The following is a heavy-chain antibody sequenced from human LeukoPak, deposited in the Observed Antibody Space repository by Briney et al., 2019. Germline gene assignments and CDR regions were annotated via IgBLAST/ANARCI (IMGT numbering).Heavy chain of an antibody. CDR2: ISGSDGST. Sequence: GGSLRLSCAASGFTFSSYAMSWVRQAPGKGLEGVSGISGSDGSTYYADSVKGRFTISRDNSKNTLNLQMNSLRAEDTAVYYCAKDYYGSGSYYFDYWGQGTLVTVSS. D-gene: IGHD3-10*01. V-gene: IGHV3-23*01. CDR1: GFTFSSYA. J-gene: IGHJ4*02. CDR3: AKDYYGSGSYYFDY.